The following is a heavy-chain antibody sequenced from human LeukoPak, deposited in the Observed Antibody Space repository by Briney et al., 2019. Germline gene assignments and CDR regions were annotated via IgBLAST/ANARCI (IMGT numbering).Heavy chain of an antibody. V-gene: IGHV1-69*04. CDR2: IIPILGIA. D-gene: IGHD3-10*01. Sequence: ASVKVSCKASGDTFSSYVISWVRQAPGQGLEWMGRIIPILGIANYAQRFQGRVTITADKSTSTAYMELSSLRSEDTAVYYCAKISYGSGSYYTNYGMDVWGQGTTVTVSS. CDR3: AKISYGSGSYYTNYGMDV. J-gene: IGHJ6*02. CDR1: GDTFSSYV.